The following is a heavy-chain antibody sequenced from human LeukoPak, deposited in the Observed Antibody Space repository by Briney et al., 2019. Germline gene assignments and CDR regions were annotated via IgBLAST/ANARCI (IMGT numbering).Heavy chain of an antibody. CDR2: IWFFGRDK. CDR3: AKYGSSSNYYYGMDL. J-gene: IGHJ6*01. V-gene: IGHV3-33*06. Sequence: TGGSLRLSCAASGFTLSKYGMHWVRPAPGKGLEWVAAIWFFGRDKYYADSVKGRFNISRDNSKNTLYLPMKSLRGEDTAVYYCAKYGSSSNYYYGMDLWGQGTTVTVS. CDR1: GFTLSKYG. D-gene: IGHD4-17*01.